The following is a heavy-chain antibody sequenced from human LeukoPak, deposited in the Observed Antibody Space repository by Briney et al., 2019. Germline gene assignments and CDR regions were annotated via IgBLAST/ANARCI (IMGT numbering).Heavy chain of an antibody. D-gene: IGHD1-26*01. J-gene: IGHJ4*02. CDR1: GVSVTNYY. Sequence: SSETPTLTCTVSGVSVTNYYWARIRQPAGKGLEWIGRMYISGSTNYNPSLKSRVTISIDKTKNQFSLRLNSVTAADTAVYFCARDYLVGAPLDSWGQGTLVTVSP. V-gene: IGHV4-4*07. CDR2: MYISGST. CDR3: ARDYLVGAPLDS.